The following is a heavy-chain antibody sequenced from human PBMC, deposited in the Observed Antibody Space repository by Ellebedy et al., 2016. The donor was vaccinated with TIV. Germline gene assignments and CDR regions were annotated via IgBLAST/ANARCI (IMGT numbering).Heavy chain of an antibody. D-gene: IGHD3-22*01. CDR1: GFTFSSYS. V-gene: IGHV3-21*01. CDR2: ISGDSNYI. Sequence: GESLKISXAASGFTFSSYSMNWVRQAPGKGLEWVSSISGDSNYIYYADSVKGRFTISRDNAKNSLYLQMNSLRGEDTAVYYCARAGYFDTSDSFQYWGQGTLVTVSS. CDR3: ARAGYFDTSDSFQY. J-gene: IGHJ1*01.